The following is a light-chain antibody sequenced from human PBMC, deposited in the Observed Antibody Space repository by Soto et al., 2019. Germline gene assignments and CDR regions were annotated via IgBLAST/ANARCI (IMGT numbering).Light chain of an antibody. CDR1: QTITRW. Sequence: DIQITQSPSTLYASVGDRLTITCRASQTITRWMAWYQQTPGKPPKLLIYDASTLESGVPSRFSGRGSGTEFTLTISRLQTDDFSTDYCQQYYSYPQTFGQGTKVDIK. V-gene: IGKV1-5*01. CDR2: DAS. CDR3: QQYYSYPQT. J-gene: IGKJ1*01.